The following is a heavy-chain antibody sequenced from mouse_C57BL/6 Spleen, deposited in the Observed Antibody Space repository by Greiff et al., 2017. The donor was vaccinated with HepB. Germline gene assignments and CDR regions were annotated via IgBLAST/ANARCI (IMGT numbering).Heavy chain of an antibody. J-gene: IGHJ2*01. Sequence: QVQLQQPGAELVRPGSSVKLSCKASGYTFTSYWMDWVKQRPGQGLEWIGNIYPSDSETHYNQKFKDKATLTVDKSSSTAYMQLSSLTSEDSAVYYCARSCGSGRDYWGQGTTLTVSS. CDR2: IYPSDSET. CDR1: GYTFTSYW. D-gene: IGHD1-3*01. CDR3: ARSCGSGRDY. V-gene: IGHV1-61*01.